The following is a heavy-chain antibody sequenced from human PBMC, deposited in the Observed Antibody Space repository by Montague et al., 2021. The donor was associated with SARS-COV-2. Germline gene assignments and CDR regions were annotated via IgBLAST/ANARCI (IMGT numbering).Heavy chain of an antibody. CDR3: ARIWYSSGYQGIYYFDY. V-gene: IGHV4-59*01. D-gene: IGHD3-22*01. Sequence: SETLSLTCTVSGGSISSYYWSWIRQPPGKGLEWIGYINYSGSTNYNPSLKSRVTISVDTSKNQFSLKLSSVTAADTAVYYCARIWYSSGYQGIYYFDYWGQGTLVTVSS. CDR2: INYSGST. CDR1: GGSISSYY. J-gene: IGHJ4*02.